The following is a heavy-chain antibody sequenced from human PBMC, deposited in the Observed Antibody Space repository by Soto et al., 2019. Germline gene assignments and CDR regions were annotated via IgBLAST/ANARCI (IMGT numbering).Heavy chain of an antibody. CDR1: GFTFSSYW. V-gene: IGHV3-7*01. J-gene: IGHJ4*02. CDR2: IKQDGSEK. D-gene: IGHD5-12*01. CDR3: ARDRRWLRFSVFDY. Sequence: GGSLRLSCAASGFTFSSYWMSWVRQAPGKGLEWVANIKQDGSEKYYVDSVKGRFTISRDNAKNSLYLQMNSLRAEDTAVYYYARDRRWLRFSVFDYWGQGTLVTVSS.